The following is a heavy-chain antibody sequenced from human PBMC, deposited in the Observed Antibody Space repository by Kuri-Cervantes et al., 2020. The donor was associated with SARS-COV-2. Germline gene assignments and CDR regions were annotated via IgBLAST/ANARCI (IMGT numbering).Heavy chain of an antibody. CDR2: IFYNGDT. CDR1: GGSITTEDFF. Sequence: ESLKISCTVSGGSITTEDFFWGWIRQTPGKGLQWIGSIFYNGDTYYNPSLKSRVTMSVDTSKNEFSLRLRSLTAADTAVYYCARHPPGYYDSSGYYDYWGQGTLVTVSS. CDR3: ARHPPGYYDSSGYYDY. J-gene: IGHJ4*02. D-gene: IGHD3-22*01. V-gene: IGHV4-39*01.